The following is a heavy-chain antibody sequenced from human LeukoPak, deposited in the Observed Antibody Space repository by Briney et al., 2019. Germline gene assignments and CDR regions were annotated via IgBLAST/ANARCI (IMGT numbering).Heavy chain of an antibody. CDR2: IRYDGSNK. V-gene: IGHV3-30*02. D-gene: IGHD3-3*01. Sequence: PGGSLRLSCAASGFTFSSYGMHWVRQAPGKGLEWVSFIRYDGSNKYYADSVKGRFTISRDNSKNTLYLQMNSLRAEDTAVYYCVKDYDFWSGYYSPTRGYSDYWGQGTLVTVSS. CDR3: VKDYDFWSGYYSPTRGYSDY. J-gene: IGHJ4*02. CDR1: GFTFSSYG.